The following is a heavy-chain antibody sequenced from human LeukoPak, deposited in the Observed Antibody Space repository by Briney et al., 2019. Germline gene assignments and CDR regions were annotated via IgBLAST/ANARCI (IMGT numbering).Heavy chain of an antibody. CDR3: ARMIGLGEVSPYFDY. CDR1: GYSFTSYW. Sequence: GESLQISCKASGYSFTSYWFGWVHQMPGKGLEWMGIIYPGDSDTRYSPSFRGQVTISADKSISTAYLQWNSLKASDTAMYYCARMIGLGEVSPYFDYWGQGSLVTVSS. V-gene: IGHV5-51*07. J-gene: IGHJ4*02. D-gene: IGHD3-16*02. CDR2: IYPGDSDT.